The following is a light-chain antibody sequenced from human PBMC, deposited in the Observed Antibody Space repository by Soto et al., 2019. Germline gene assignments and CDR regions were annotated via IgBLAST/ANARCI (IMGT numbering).Light chain of an antibody. CDR2: EVS. CDR3: SSYTSSTTSV. CDR1: SSDVGSYNF. Sequence: QSVLTQPASVSGSPGQSITISCTGTSSDVGSYNFVSWYQQYPGKAPKLIIYEVSNRPSGISNRFSGSKSGNTASLTISGLQAEGEADYYCSSYTSSTTSVFGIGTKLTVL. V-gene: IGLV2-14*01. J-gene: IGLJ1*01.